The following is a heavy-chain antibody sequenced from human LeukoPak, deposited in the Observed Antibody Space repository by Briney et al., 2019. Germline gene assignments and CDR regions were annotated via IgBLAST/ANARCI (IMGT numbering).Heavy chain of an antibody. V-gene: IGHV4-61*08. CDR2: IYYSGST. CDR1: GGSISSGDYY. D-gene: IGHD1-1*01. Sequence: PSQTLSLTCTVSGGSISSGDYYWSWIRQPPGKGLEWIGYIYYSGSTNYNPSLKSRVTISVDTSKNQFSLKLSSVTAADTAVYYCARDDPRVQTGFDPWGQGTLVTVSS. CDR3: ARDDPRVQTGFDP. J-gene: IGHJ5*02.